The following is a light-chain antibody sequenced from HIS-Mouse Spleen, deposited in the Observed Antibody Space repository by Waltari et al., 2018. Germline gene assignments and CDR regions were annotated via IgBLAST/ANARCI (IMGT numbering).Light chain of an antibody. Sequence: QSALTQPASVSGSPGQSITISCPGTSSDVGSYNLVSWYQQHPGKAPKLMIYEGSKRPSGVSNRFSGSKSGNTASLTISGPQAEDEADYYCCSYAGSSTVVFGGGTKLTVL. J-gene: IGLJ2*01. CDR2: EGS. CDR3: CSYAGSSTVV. V-gene: IGLV2-23*01. CDR1: SSDVGSYNL.